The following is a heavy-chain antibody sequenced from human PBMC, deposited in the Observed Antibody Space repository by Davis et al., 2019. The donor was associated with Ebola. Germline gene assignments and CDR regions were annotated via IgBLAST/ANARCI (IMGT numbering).Heavy chain of an antibody. CDR3: ASGGYSYGWDYYYGMDV. CDR1: GYTFTSYG. Sequence: ASVKVSCKASGYTFTSYGISWVRQAPGQGLEWMGWISAYNGNTNYAQKLQGRVTMTTDTSTSTAYMELRSLRSDDTAVYYCASGGYSYGWDYYYGMDVWGQGTTVTVSS. V-gene: IGHV1-18*01. J-gene: IGHJ6*02. CDR2: ISAYNGNT. D-gene: IGHD5-18*01.